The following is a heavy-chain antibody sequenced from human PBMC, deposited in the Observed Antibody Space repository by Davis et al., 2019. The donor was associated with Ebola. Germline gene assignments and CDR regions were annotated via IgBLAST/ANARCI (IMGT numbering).Heavy chain of an antibody. J-gene: IGHJ4*02. Sequence: GESLKISCAASGFTFSDYYMSWIRQAPGKGLEWVSRINSDGSSTSYADSVKGRFTISRDNAKNTLYLQMNSLRAEDTAVYYCTRENAVAGRYFDYWGQGTLVTVPS. CDR2: INSDGSST. V-gene: IGHV3-74*01. D-gene: IGHD6-19*01. CDR1: GFTFSDYY. CDR3: TRENAVAGRYFDY.